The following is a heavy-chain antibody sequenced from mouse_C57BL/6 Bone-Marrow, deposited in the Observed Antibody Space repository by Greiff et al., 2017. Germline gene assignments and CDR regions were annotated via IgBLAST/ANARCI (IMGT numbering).Heavy chain of an antibody. CDR3: ARFTTVVARYFDY. J-gene: IGHJ2*01. CDR2: ISSGGSYT. V-gene: IGHV5-6*01. CDR1: GFTFSSYG. D-gene: IGHD1-1*01. Sequence: EVMLVESGGDLVKPGGSLKLSCAASGFTFSSYGMSWVRQTPDKRLEWVATISSGGSYTYYPDSVKGRVTISRDNAKNTLYLQMSSLKSEDTAMYYCARFTTVVARYFDYWGQGTTLTVAS.